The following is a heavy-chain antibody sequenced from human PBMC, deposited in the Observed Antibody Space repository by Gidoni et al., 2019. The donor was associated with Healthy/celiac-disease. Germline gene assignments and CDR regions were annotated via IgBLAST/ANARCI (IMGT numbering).Heavy chain of an antibody. J-gene: IGHJ2*01. CDR2: ISWNSGSI. Sequence: EVQLVESGGGLVQPGRSLRLSCAASGFPFDDYAMHWVRQAPGKGLEWVSGISWNSGSIGYADSVKGRFTISRDNAKNSLYLQMNSLRAEDTALYYCAKDMQYYDSSGYYSWYFDLWGRGTLVTVSS. D-gene: IGHD3-22*01. V-gene: IGHV3-9*01. CDR3: AKDMQYYDSSGYYSWYFDL. CDR1: GFPFDDYA.